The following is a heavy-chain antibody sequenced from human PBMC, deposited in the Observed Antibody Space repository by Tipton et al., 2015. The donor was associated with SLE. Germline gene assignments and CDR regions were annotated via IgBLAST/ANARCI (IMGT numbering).Heavy chain of an antibody. CDR2: MKPYSGGT. CDR3: AKEGDSSGRYWYFDL. J-gene: IGHJ2*01. Sequence: QLVQSGPEVKKPGASVKVSCKASGYTFSDYHLHWVRQVPGQGLEWVGRMKPYSGGTQYVQKFQDRVTMTRDTSTNTAYMELRRLRSDDTAVYYCAKEGDSSGRYWYFDLWGRGTVVTVSS. D-gene: IGHD6-19*01. V-gene: IGHV1-2*06. CDR1: GYTFSDYH.